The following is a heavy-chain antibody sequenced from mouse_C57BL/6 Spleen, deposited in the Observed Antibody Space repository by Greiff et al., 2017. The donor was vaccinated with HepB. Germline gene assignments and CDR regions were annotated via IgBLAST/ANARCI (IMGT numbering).Heavy chain of an antibody. CDR1: GYTFTSYW. CDR2: IYPSDSET. J-gene: IGHJ1*03. D-gene: IGHD2-3*01. CDR3: ARWDGYYWYFDV. Sequence: VQLKQPGAELVRPGSSVKLSCKASGYTFTSYWMDWVKQRPGQGLEWIGNIYPSDSETHYNQKFKDKATLTVDKSSSTAYMQLSSLTSEDSAVYYCARWDGYYWYFDVWGTGTTVTVSS. V-gene: IGHV1-61*01.